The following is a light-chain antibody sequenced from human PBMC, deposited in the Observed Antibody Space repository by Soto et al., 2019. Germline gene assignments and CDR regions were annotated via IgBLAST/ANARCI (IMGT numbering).Light chain of an antibody. CDR1: QSISSW. Sequence: DIQMTQSPSTLSASVGDRVTITCRASQSISSWLAWYQQKPGKAPKLLIYKASSLESGVASRFSGCGSGTELILTISSLQHDDFATYYCQQDKSLCTFGQGTKLEIK. CDR2: KAS. V-gene: IGKV1-5*03. CDR3: QQDKSLCT. J-gene: IGKJ2*02.